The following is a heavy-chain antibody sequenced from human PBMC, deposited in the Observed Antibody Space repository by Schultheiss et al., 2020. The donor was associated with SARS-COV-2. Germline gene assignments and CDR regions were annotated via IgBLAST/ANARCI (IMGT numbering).Heavy chain of an antibody. D-gene: IGHD2-21*02. CDR2: INHSGST. J-gene: IGHJ4*02. V-gene: IGHV4-34*01. Sequence: SETLSLTCAAYGGSFSGYYWSWIRQTQGKGLEWIGEINHSGSTNYNPSLKSRVTISVDTSKNQFSLKLSSVTAADTAVYYCARVYCGGDCYLPGPLYYFDYWGQGTLVTVSS. CDR1: GGSFSGYY. CDR3: ARVYCGGDCYLPGPLYYFDY.